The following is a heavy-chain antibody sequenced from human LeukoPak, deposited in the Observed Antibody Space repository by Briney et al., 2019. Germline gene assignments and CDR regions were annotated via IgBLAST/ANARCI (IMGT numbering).Heavy chain of an antibody. CDR3: ARDVWFGELLVEW. Sequence: GGSLRLSCAASGFTFSNFGMHWVRQAPGKGLEWVAFIRFDGTSKFYADSVKARFTISRDNSKNTLYLQMNSLRAEDTAVYYCARDVWFGELLVEWWGQGTLVTVSS. CDR1: GFTFSNFG. D-gene: IGHD3-10*01. V-gene: IGHV3-30*02. CDR2: IRFDGTSK. J-gene: IGHJ4*02.